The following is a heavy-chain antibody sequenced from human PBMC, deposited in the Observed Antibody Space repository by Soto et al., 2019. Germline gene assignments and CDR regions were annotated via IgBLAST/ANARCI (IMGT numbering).Heavy chain of an antibody. CDR3: ATRGGIWFGELSQFDY. V-gene: IGHV4-34*01. CDR2: INHSGRT. J-gene: IGHJ4*02. CDR1: GGSFSGYY. D-gene: IGHD3-10*01. Sequence: QVQLQQWGAGLLKPSETLSLTCAVYGGSFSGYYWSWIRQPPGKGLEWIGEINHSGRTNYNPSLKSRVTISVDTSKNQFSLKLSSVTAADTAVYYCATRGGIWFGELSQFDYWGQGTLVTVSS.